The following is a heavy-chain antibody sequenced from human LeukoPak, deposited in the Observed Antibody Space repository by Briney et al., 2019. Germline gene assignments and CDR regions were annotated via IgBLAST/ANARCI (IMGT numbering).Heavy chain of an antibody. CDR3: ARELAVAGTREPAFDI. D-gene: IGHD6-19*01. CDR2: VNPSGTST. J-gene: IGHJ3*02. Sequence: ASVKVSCKASGYTFTSYYMHWVRRAPGQGLDWMAIVNPSGTSTSYAQKFQGRVTMTRDTSISTAYMELSRLRSDDTAVYYCARELAVAGTREPAFDIWGQGTMVTVSS. CDR1: GYTFTSYY. V-gene: IGHV1-46*01.